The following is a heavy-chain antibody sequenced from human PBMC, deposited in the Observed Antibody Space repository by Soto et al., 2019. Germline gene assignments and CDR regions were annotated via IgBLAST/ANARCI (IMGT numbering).Heavy chain of an antibody. D-gene: IGHD5-18*01. CDR3: ARYTYGLDY. CDR2: IYHTGST. CDR1: GGSVSSGYYY. J-gene: IGHJ4*02. Sequence: QVQLQESGPGLVKPSETLSLTCTVSGGSVSSGYYYWSWIRQPPKKGLEWIGYIYHTGSTNYNPSLKSRVTISADTSKHQFSLKLSSMTAGDTAVYYCARYTYGLDYWGQGTLVTVSS. V-gene: IGHV4-61*01.